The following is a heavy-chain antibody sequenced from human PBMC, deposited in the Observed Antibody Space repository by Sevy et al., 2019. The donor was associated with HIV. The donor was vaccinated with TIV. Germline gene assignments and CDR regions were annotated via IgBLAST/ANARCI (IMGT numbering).Heavy chain of an antibody. J-gene: IGHJ3*02. CDR1: GFTFSSYW. CDR2: INSDGSST. Sequence: GGSLRLSCAASGFTFSSYWMHWVRQAPGKGLVWVSRINSDGSSTSYADSVKGRFTISRDNAKNTLYLQMNSLRAEDTAVYYCAAEHSGSYGRAFDIWGQGTMVTVSS. V-gene: IGHV3-74*01. CDR3: AAEHSGSYGRAFDI. D-gene: IGHD1-26*01.